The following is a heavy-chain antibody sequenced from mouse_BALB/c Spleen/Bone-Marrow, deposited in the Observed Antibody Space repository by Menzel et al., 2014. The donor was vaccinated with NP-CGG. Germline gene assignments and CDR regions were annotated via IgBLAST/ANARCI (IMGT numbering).Heavy chain of an antibody. Sequence: VMLVESGAELVRPGSSVEISCKASGYAFSSYWMNWVKQRPGQGLEWIGQIYPGDGDTNYNGKFKGKATLTADKSSSTAYMQLSSLTSEDSAVYFCARGPWFAYWGQGTLVTVSA. V-gene: IGHV1-80*01. CDR3: ARGPWFAY. J-gene: IGHJ3*01. CDR1: GYAFSSYW. CDR2: IYPGDGDT.